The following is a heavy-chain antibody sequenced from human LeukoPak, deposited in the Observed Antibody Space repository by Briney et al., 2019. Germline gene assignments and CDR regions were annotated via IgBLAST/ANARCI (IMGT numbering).Heavy chain of an antibody. V-gene: IGHV3-23*01. CDR3: AKGKSLPHYYYYGMDV. CDR1: GFTFSTSA. Sequence: PGGSLRLSCAASGFTFSTSAMNWVRQAPGKGLEWGSVIGGSGDTTYYADSVRGRFTISRDNFKNTLYLQMNSLTAEDTAIYYCAKGKSLPHYYYYGMDVWGQGTTVTASS. J-gene: IGHJ6*02. CDR2: IGGSGDTT.